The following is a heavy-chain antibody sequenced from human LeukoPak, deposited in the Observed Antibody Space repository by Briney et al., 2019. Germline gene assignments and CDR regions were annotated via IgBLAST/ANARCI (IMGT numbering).Heavy chain of an antibody. J-gene: IGHJ4*02. Sequence: ASVKVSCKASGYTFIGYYMHWVRQAPGQGLEWMGWINPNSGGTNYAQKFQGRVTMTRDTSISTAYMELSRLRSDDTAVYYCARGSPYSSSSGYFDYWGQGTLVTVSS. CDR3: ARGSPYSSSSGYFDY. CDR1: GYTFIGYY. D-gene: IGHD6-6*01. V-gene: IGHV1-2*02. CDR2: INPNSGGT.